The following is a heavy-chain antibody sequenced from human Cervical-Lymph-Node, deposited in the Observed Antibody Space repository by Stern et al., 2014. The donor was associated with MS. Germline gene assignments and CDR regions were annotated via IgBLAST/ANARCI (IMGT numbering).Heavy chain of an antibody. V-gene: IGHV4-31*03. J-gene: IGHJ2*01. CDR1: GGSINSGGHY. CDR2: IYYSGSST. CDR3: ARVLEDDLTDWYFDV. Sequence: VQLQESGPGLVKPSQTLSLTCSVSGGSINSGGHYWSWIRQLPGKGLEWIGYIYYSGSSTYHNPSLKSRVIISVDSSKNQFSLKLNSVTAADTAVYYCARVLEDDLTDWYFDVWGHGTLVTVSA. D-gene: IGHD3-3*01.